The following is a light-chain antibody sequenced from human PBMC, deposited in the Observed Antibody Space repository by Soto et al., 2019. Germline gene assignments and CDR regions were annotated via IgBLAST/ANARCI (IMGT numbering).Light chain of an antibody. J-gene: IGKJ4*01. CDR3: QQYDNLPP. Sequence: DIQMTQSPSSLSASVGDRVTITCQASQDISNYLNWYQQKPGKAPKLLICDASNLETGVPSRFSGSGSGTDFTFTISSLQPEDIATYYCQQYDNLPPFGGGTKVEIK. CDR1: QDISNY. CDR2: DAS. V-gene: IGKV1-33*01.